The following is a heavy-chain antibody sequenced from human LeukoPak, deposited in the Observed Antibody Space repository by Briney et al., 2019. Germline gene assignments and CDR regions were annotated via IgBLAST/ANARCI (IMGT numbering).Heavy chain of an antibody. J-gene: IGHJ5*02. Sequence: GASVKVSCKASGGTFSSYAISWVRQAPGQGLEWMGGIIPIFGTANYAQKFQGRVTITADKSTSTAYMELSSLRSEDTAVYYCARRITMVRGVMGPHFAPWGQGTLVTVSS. D-gene: IGHD3-10*01. CDR2: IIPIFGTA. CDR1: GGTFSSYA. CDR3: ARRITMVRGVMGPHFAP. V-gene: IGHV1-69*06.